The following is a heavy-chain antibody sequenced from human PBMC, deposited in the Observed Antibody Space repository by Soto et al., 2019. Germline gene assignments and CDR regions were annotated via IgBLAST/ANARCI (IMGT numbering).Heavy chain of an antibody. CDR3: AKDLLKALWFGEYPDV. Sequence: GSLRLSCAASGXTFSSYSMSWVRQAPGKGLELVSAIIGSGGSTYYADSVKGRFNISRDNSKNTLYLQMNSLRAEETAVYYCAKDLLKALWFGEYPDVWGQGTTGTVSS. CDR2: IIGSGGST. D-gene: IGHD3-10*01. J-gene: IGHJ6*02. V-gene: IGHV3-23*01. CDR1: GXTFSSYS.